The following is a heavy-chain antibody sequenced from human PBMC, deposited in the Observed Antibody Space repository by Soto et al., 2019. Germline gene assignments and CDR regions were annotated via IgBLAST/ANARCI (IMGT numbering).Heavy chain of an antibody. Sequence: ASVKVSCKASGYTFTSYTMHWVRQAPGQGLEWMGWISAYNGNTNYAQKLQGRVTMTTDTSTSTAYMELRSLRSDDTAVYYCARGVVVARDYYYGMDVWGQGTTVTVS. CDR3: ARGVVVARDYYYGMDV. J-gene: IGHJ6*02. CDR1: GYTFTSYT. CDR2: ISAYNGNT. V-gene: IGHV1-18*01. D-gene: IGHD2-21*01.